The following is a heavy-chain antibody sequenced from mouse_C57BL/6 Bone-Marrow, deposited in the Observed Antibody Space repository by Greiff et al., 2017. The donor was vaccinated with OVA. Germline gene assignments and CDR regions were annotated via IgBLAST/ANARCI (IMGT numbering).Heavy chain of an antibody. V-gene: IGHV2-9-1*01. D-gene: IGHD1-1*01. J-gene: IGHJ1*03. CDR3: ARNYGSSYLWYFDV. CDR2: IWTGGGT. CDR1: GFSLTSYA. Sequence: QVQLKESGPGLVAPSQSLSITCTVSGFSLTSYAISWVRQPPGKGLEWLGVIWTGGGTNYNSALKSRLSISKDNSKSQVFLKMNSRQTDDTARYYCARNYGSSYLWYFDVWGTGTTVTVSS.